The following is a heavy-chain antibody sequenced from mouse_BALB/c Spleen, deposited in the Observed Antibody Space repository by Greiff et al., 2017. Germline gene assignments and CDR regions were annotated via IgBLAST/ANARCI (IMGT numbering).Heavy chain of an antibody. D-gene: IGHD1-1*01. CDR1: GFSLTGYG. Sequence: VQLQESGPGLVAPSQSLSITCTVSGFSLTGYGVNWVRQPPGKGLEWLGMIWGDGSTDYNSALKSRLSISKDNSKSQVFLKMNSLQTDDTARYYCARVNGSSPYAMDYWGQGTSVTVSS. CDR2: IWGDGST. J-gene: IGHJ4*01. V-gene: IGHV2-6-7*01. CDR3: ARVNGSSPYAMDY.